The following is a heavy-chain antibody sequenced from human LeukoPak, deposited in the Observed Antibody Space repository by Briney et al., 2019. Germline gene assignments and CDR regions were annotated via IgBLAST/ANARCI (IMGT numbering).Heavy chain of an antibody. CDR2: IFYSGST. J-gene: IGHJ4*02. D-gene: IGHD3-10*01. CDR1: GGSISTSNYY. V-gene: IGHV4-39*07. Sequence: SETLSLTCTVSGGSISTSNYYWGWIRQPPGKGLEWIGNIFYSGSTYYSPSLRSRVTISLDTSKNQFSLKLSSVTAADTAVYYCARSTYYYGSGSEEGHFDYWGQGTLVTVSS. CDR3: ARSTYYYGSGSEEGHFDY.